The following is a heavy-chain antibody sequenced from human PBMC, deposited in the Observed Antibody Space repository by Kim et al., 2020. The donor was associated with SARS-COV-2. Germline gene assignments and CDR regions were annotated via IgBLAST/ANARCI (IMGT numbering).Heavy chain of an antibody. Sequence: GGSLRLSCAASGFTFSNYAMTWVRQAPGKGLQWVSTISGGSDTSYSASAMNRRSTISKDTSNNSLLLEMQLRSGDDAAFYYCGEEGFTTETNFDSWCRG. CDR3: GEEGFTTETNFDS. V-gene: IGHV3-23*01. CDR1: GFTFSNYA. D-gene: IGHD4-17*01. CDR2: ISGGSDTS. J-gene: IGHJ4*02.